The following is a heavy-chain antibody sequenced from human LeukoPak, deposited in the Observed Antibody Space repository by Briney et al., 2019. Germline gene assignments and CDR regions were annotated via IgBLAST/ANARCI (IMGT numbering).Heavy chain of an antibody. D-gene: IGHD5/OR15-5a*01. V-gene: IGHV4-38-2*02. CDR1: GYSISSDYS. J-gene: IGHJ3*02. CDR3: ARGLKAIGAFDI. CDR2: IYHSGST. Sequence: SETLSLTCTVSGYSISSDYSWGWIRQPPGKGLEWIGSIYHSGSTYYNPSLKSRVTISVDTSKNQFSLKLSSVTAADTAVYYCARGLKAIGAFDIWGQGTMVTVSS.